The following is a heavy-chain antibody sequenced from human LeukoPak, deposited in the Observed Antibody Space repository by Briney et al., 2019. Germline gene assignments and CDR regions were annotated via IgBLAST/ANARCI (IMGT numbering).Heavy chain of an antibody. Sequence: PSETLSLTCAVYGGSFSGYYWSWIRQPPGKGLEWIAEINHSGSTNYNPSLKSRVTISVDTSKNQFSLKLSSVTAADTAVYYCARGRSGYVHGWGQGTLVTVSS. V-gene: IGHV4-34*01. D-gene: IGHD5-12*01. J-gene: IGHJ4*02. CDR1: GGSFSGYY. CDR2: INHSGST. CDR3: ARGRSGYVHG.